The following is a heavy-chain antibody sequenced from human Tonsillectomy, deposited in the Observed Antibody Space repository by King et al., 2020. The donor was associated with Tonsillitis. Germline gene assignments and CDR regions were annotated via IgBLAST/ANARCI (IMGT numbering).Heavy chain of an antibody. V-gene: IGHV4-39*01. CDR3: ASRYCTNGVCYSPPFDNWFDP. CDR2: IYYSGST. CDR1: GGSISSSSYY. Sequence: LQLQESGPGLVKPSETLSLTCTVSGGSISSSSYYWGWIRQPPGKGLEWIGSIYYSGSTYYNPSLKSRVTISVDTSKNQFSLKLSSVTAADTAVYYCASRYCTNGVCYSPPFDNWFDPWGQGPLVTVSP. J-gene: IGHJ5*02. D-gene: IGHD2-8*01.